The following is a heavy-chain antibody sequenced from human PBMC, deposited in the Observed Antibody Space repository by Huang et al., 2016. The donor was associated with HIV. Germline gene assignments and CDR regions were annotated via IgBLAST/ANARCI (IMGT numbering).Heavy chain of an antibody. Sequence: EVQLAQSGPEVKKPGESLKISCKGSGFSFTNYWIGWVRQMPGKGLEWMGHIYPGDSDTKYSPSVQGQVTISADKSISTAYLQWSSLKASDTAMYYCVRSTSGYYYRTDYWGQGTLVTVSS. V-gene: IGHV5-51*01. J-gene: IGHJ4*02. CDR2: IYPGDSDT. D-gene: IGHD3-22*01. CDR3: VRSTSGYYYRTDY. CDR1: GFSFTNYW.